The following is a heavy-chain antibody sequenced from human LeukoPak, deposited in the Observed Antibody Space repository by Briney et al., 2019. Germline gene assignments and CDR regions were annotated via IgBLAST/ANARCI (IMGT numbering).Heavy chain of an antibody. J-gene: IGHJ4*02. D-gene: IGHD3-3*01. CDR3: ARGATHRGIWSGYYFDY. CDR1: GYTFTSYY. Sequence: ASVKVSCKASGYTFTSYYMHWVRQAHGQGLEWMGIINPSGGNTSYAQKFQGRVTMTRDTSTSTVYMELSSLRSEDTAVYYCARGATHRGIWSGYYFDYWGQGTLVTVSS. CDR2: INPSGGNT. V-gene: IGHV1-46*01.